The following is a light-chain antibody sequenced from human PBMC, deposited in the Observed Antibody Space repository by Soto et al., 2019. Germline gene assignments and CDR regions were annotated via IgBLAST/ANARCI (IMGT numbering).Light chain of an antibody. Sequence: EIVLTQSPGTRSVSPGERATLSCMASQTISSNNLAWYQQKPGQAPSLLIYGTSSRATGIPDRFSGSGSGTDFTLTISRLEPEDSAIYYCQQYGSWTFGQGTKVEI. J-gene: IGKJ1*01. CDR1: QTISSNN. CDR2: GTS. CDR3: QQYGSWT. V-gene: IGKV3-20*01.